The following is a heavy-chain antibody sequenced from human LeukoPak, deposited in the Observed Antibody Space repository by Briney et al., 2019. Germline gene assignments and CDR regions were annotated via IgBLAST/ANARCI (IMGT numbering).Heavy chain of an antibody. D-gene: IGHD2-2*01. CDR3: ARGCSSTSCYPYYYYYGMDV. J-gene: IGHJ6*02. CDR2: INHSGST. Sequence: PSETLSLTCAVYGGSFSGYYWSWIRQPPGKGLEWIGEINHSGSTNYNPSLKSRVTISVDTSKNQFSLKLSSVTAADTAVYYCARGCSSTSCYPYYYYYGMDVWGQGTTVTVSS. V-gene: IGHV4-34*01. CDR1: GGSFSGYY.